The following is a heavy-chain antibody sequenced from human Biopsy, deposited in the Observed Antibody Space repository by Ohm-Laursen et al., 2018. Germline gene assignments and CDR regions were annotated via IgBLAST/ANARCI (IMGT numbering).Heavy chain of an antibody. D-gene: IGHD2/OR15-2a*01. Sequence: GTLSLTCTVSGGSISSYYWSWIRQPPGKGLECIGYIYYSGSTNYNPSLKSRVTISVDTSKNQFSLRLNSVTAADTAVYYCARATNSTGWPYYYFYGMDVWGQGTTVTVSS. J-gene: IGHJ6*02. CDR2: IYYSGST. CDR1: GGSISSYY. V-gene: IGHV4-59*01. CDR3: ARATNSTGWPYYYFYGMDV.